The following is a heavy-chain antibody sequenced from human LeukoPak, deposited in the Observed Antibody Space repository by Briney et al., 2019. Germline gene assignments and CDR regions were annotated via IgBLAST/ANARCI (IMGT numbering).Heavy chain of an antibody. V-gene: IGHV3-23*01. CDR3: AKCMSGTGVCLNFDS. CDR2: ISGSDSGT. J-gene: IGHJ4*02. Sequence: GGSLRLSCEASGFTFSTYAMSWVRQPPGKGLQWVSGISGSDSGTYYTDSVKGRFTISRDNSKNTVYLGIDNLRAEDTAVYYCAKCMSGTGVCLNFDSWGQGILVTVSS. CDR1: GFTFSTYA. D-gene: IGHD2-8*02.